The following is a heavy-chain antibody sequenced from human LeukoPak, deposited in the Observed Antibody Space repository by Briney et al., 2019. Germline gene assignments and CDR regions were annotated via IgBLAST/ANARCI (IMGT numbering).Heavy chain of an antibody. CDR3: ARLSWYYDFWSGYPY. Sequence: GGSLRLSCAASGFTFSSYSMNWVRQAPGKGLEWVSSISSSSSYIYYADSVKGRFTISRDNAKNSLYLQRNSLRAEDTAVYYCARLSWYYDFWSGYPYWGQGTLVTVSS. V-gene: IGHV3-21*01. J-gene: IGHJ4*02. D-gene: IGHD3-3*01. CDR1: GFTFSSYS. CDR2: ISSSSSYI.